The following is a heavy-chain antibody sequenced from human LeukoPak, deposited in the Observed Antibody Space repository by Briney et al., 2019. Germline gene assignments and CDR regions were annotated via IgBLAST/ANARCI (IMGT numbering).Heavy chain of an antibody. CDR1: AFTFSTYV. D-gene: IGHD3-10*01. J-gene: IGHJ4*02. CDR3: AIGQCHHGSGSYSDY. Sequence: PGGSLRLSCAASAFTFSTYVMNWVRQAPGKGLEWVSTISSSGGATLYADSVKGRFTVSRDNSKNTVYVQMNSLRTEDTGIYYCAIGQCHHGSGSYSDYWGQGTLVTVSS. CDR2: ISSSGGAT. V-gene: IGHV3-23*01.